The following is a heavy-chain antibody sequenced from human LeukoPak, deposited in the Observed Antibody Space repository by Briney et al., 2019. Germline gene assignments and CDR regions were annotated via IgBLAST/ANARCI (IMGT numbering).Heavy chain of an antibody. CDR1: GFTFGDYA. CDR3: ARPVVAATTPDTFDI. V-gene: IGHV3-23*01. D-gene: IGHD2-15*01. CDR2: ISGSGGST. J-gene: IGHJ3*02. Sequence: SGGSLRLSCTASGFTFGDYAMSWFRQAPGKGLEWVSAISGSGGSTYYADSVKGRFTISRDNSKNSLYLQMNSLRAEDTAVYYCARPVVAATTPDTFDIWGQGTMVTVSS.